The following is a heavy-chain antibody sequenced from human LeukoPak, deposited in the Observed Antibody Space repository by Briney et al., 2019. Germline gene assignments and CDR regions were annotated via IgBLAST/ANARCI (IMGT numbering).Heavy chain of an antibody. D-gene: IGHD3-10*01. CDR2: IIPILGIA. V-gene: IGHV1-69*04. Sequence: SVKVSCKASGGTFSSYAISWVRQAPGQGLEWMGRIIPILGIANYAQKFQGRVTITADKSTSTAYMELSGLRSEDTAVYYCARDLYGSGTILNDYWGQGTLVTVSS. CDR3: ARDLYGSGTILNDY. CDR1: GGTFSSYA. J-gene: IGHJ4*02.